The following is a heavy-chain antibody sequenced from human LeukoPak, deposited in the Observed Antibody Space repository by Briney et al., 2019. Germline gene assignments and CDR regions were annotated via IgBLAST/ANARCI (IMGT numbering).Heavy chain of an antibody. J-gene: IGHJ4*02. CDR3: AKESPHFDY. Sequence: GGSLRLSCAASGFSFSSYAMTWVRQAPGKGLEWVSTISGAGDTTYYIESVKGRFTIFRDNSKNTLYLQMNSLRADDKAIYYCAKESPHFDYWGQGTLVTVSS. V-gene: IGHV3-23*01. CDR2: ISGAGDTT. CDR1: GFSFSSYA.